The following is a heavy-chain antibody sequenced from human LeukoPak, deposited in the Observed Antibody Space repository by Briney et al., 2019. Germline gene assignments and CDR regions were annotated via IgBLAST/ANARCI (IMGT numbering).Heavy chain of an antibody. CDR2: ISYDGSNK. Sequence: GGSLRLSCAASGFTFSSYGMHWVRQAPGKGLEWVAVISYDGSNKYYADSVKGRFTISRDNSKNTLYLQMNSLRAEDTAVYYCAKGGTGIVVVTRLDYWGQGTLVTVSS. D-gene: IGHD3-22*01. V-gene: IGHV3-30*18. CDR3: AKGGTGIVVVTRLDY. CDR1: GFTFSSYG. J-gene: IGHJ4*02.